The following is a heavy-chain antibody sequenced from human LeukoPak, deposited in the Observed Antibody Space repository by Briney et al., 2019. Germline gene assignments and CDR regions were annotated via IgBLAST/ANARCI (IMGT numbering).Heavy chain of an antibody. D-gene: IGHD4/OR15-4a*01. J-gene: IGHJ4*02. Sequence: SQTLSLTCTVSGRSIQTGAYYWSWIRQHPGKGLEWIGYIFYSGSTYYSPSLKSRVTISIDTSKNQFSLNLSSVTAADTALYYCARVPMVAAHFDYWGQGSLVTVSS. CDR3: ARVPMVAAHFDY. CDR1: GRSIQTGAYY. V-gene: IGHV4-31*03. CDR2: IFYSGST.